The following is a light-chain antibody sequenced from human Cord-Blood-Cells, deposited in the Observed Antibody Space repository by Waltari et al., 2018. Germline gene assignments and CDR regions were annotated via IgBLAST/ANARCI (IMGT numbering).Light chain of an antibody. CDR3: CSYAGSSTGV. CDR2: EVS. CDR1: SSDVGSYNL. J-gene: IGLJ3*02. V-gene: IGLV2-23*02. Sequence: CTGTSSDVGSYNLVSWYQQHPGKAPKLMIYEVSKRPSGVSNRFSGSKSGNTASLTISGLQAEDEADYYCCSYAGSSTGVFGGGTKLTVL.